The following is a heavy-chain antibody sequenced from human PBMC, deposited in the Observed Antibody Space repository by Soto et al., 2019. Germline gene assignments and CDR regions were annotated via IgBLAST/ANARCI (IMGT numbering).Heavy chain of an antibody. Sequence: SETLSLTCAVYGGSFSGYYWSWIRQPPGKGLEWIGEINHNGSTNYNPSLKSRVTISVDTSKNQFSLKLSSVTAADTAVYYCASKSGRKLGYCSGGSCYENMDVWGKGTTVTVSS. J-gene: IGHJ6*03. CDR2: INHNGST. D-gene: IGHD2-15*01. V-gene: IGHV4-34*01. CDR1: GGSFSGYY. CDR3: ASKSGRKLGYCSGGSCYENMDV.